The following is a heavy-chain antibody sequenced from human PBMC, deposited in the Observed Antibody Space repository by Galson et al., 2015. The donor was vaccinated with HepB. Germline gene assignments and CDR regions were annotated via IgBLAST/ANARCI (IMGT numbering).Heavy chain of an antibody. CDR2: ISSDGGRT. CDR3: AKAYTSSWNRAYFDY. V-gene: IGHV3-23*01. Sequence: SLRLSGAAYGFCFRSYAMIWVRQAPVEGLEWVSPISSDGGRTYYADSVKGRFTISRDNSKNRLYLQMNSLSAEDTAIYYCAKAYTSSWNRAYFDYWGQGTLVTVSS. CDR1: GFCFRSYA. J-gene: IGHJ4*02. D-gene: IGHD6-13*01.